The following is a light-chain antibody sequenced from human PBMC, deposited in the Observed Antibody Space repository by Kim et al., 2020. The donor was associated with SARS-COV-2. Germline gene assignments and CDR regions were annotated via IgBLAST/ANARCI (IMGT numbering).Light chain of an antibody. CDR1: ESLRSR. Sequence: DIQLTQSPSALSASIGDRVTITCRASESLRSRVAWYQQKAGKAPKLLISDASRLESGVPARFSGSGSGTEFALIISSLQPDDIATYFCQHYNGNALYTFGQGSKLEI. V-gene: IGKV1-5*01. J-gene: IGKJ2*01. CDR3: QHYNGNALYT. CDR2: DAS.